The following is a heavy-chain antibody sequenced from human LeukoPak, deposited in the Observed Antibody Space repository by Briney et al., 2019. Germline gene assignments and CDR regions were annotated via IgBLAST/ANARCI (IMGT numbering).Heavy chain of an antibody. CDR1: GGSISSYY. D-gene: IGHD4-23*01. CDR2: IYYSGST. CDR3: ARAPYGGNNWFDP. J-gene: IGHJ5*02. Sequence: RSSETLSLTCTVSGGSISSYYWSWIRQPPGKGLEWIGYIYYSGSTNYNPSLKSRVTISVDTSKNQFSLKLSSVTAADTAVYYCARAPYGGNNWFDPWGQGTLVTVSS. V-gene: IGHV4-59*01.